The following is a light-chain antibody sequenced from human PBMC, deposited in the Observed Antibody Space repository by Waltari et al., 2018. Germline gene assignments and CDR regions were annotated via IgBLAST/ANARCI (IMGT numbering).Light chain of an antibody. J-gene: IGKJ3*01. V-gene: IGKV3-20*01. CDR1: QTAAGNY. CDR3: HQYGVTPLFT. CDR2: KTS. Sequence: EFVLTQSPGTLSLSPGETATLSGRASQTAAGNYLSWYQQKPGQAPRLLMYKTSNRATGIPDRFIGSGSGTDFTLTISRLEPEDSAVYYCHQYGVTPLFTFGPGTKVDIK.